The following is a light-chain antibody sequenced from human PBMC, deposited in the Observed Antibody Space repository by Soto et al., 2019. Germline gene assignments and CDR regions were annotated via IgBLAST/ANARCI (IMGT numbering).Light chain of an antibody. Sequence: DIQMTQSHSTLSASVGCRVTITSRASQSISSWVAWYQQKPGRAPKLLIYDSSSLESGVPSRFRGTRSRTEFRLTLSTMQPDDVPTDSCQQYDSFSVTFGQGTRLEIK. CDR3: QQYDSFSVT. J-gene: IGKJ5*01. V-gene: IGKV1-5*01. CDR1: QSISSW. CDR2: DSS.